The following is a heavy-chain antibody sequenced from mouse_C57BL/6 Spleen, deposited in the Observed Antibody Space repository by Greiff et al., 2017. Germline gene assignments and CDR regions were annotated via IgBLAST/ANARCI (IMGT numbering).Heavy chain of an antibody. V-gene: IGHV3-6*01. J-gene: IGHJ4*01. CDR2: ISYDGSN. D-gene: IGHD2-1*01. CDR1: GYSITSGYY. CDR3: ARVYYGKAMDY. Sequence: ESGPGLVKPSQSLSLTCSVTGYSITSGYYWNWIRQFPGNKLEWMGYISYDGSNNYNQSLKNRNSITRDTSKNQFFLTLNSVTTEDTATYYCARVYYGKAMDYWAQGTSVSVSS.